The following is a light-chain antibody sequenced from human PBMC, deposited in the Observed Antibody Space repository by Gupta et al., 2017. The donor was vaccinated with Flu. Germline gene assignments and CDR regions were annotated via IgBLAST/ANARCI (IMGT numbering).Light chain of an antibody. V-gene: IGKV1-39*01. J-gene: IGKJ1*01. Sequence: DIQMTQSPSSLSASLGDRVTITCRASQSISSYLNWYQQKPGKAPKLLIYAASSLQSGVPSRFSGSGSGTDFTLTISSLQPEDFATYYCQQSYSTLSWTFGQGTKVEIK. CDR3: QQSYSTLSWT. CDR1: QSISSY. CDR2: AAS.